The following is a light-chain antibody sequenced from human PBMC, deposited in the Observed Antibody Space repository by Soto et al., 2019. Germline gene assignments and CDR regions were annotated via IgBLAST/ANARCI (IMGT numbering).Light chain of an antibody. J-gene: IGLJ2*01. CDR1: GSDVGGYNY. V-gene: IGLV2-14*01. CDR2: GVS. Sequence: QSALTQPASVSGSPGQSIAISCTGSGSDVGGYNYVSWYQQHPGKAPKLIIYGVSHRPSGVSTRFSASRSAYTASLTISGLQAEDEADYYCSSYRSGNTLVVFGGGTKLTVL. CDR3: SSYRSGNTLVV.